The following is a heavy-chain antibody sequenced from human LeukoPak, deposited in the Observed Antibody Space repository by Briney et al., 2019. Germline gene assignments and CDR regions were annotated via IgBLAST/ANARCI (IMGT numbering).Heavy chain of an antibody. Sequence: ASVKVSCKVSGYTLTGLSMHWVRQAPGKGLEWMGGFDPEDGETIYAQKFQGRVTMTEDTSTDTAYMELSSLRSEDTAVYYCATIRYSNIPYYFDYWGQGTLVTVSS. J-gene: IGHJ4*02. V-gene: IGHV1-24*01. D-gene: IGHD2-15*01. CDR2: FDPEDGET. CDR3: ATIRYSNIPYYFDY. CDR1: GYTLTGLS.